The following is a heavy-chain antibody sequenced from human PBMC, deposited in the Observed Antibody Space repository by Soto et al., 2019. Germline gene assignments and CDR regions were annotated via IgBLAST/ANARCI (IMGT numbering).Heavy chain of an antibody. CDR3: VRESSTSTPI. Sequence: ASVKVSCKASGYTFTTYDINWVRQASGQGLEWMGWVNPNSANTGYAQKFRGRVSMTGNTSINTAFMELSSLRSEDTAVYYCVRESSTSTPIWGQGTVVTVSS. V-gene: IGHV1-8*01. CDR1: GYTFTTYD. CDR2: VNPNSANT. J-gene: IGHJ4*03. D-gene: IGHD2-2*01.